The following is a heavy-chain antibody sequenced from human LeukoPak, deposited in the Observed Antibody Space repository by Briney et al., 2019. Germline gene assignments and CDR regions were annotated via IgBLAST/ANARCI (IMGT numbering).Heavy chain of an antibody. CDR1: GYSISSGYY. D-gene: IGHD6-13*01. CDR3: ARDSSSSWYFDY. CDR2: IYSGGST. Sequence: PSETLSLTCAVSGYSISSGYYWGWIRQPPGKGLEWVSVIYSGGSTYYADSVKGRFTISRDNSKNTLYLQMNSLRAEDTAVYYCARDSSSSWYFDYWGQGTLVTVSS. V-gene: IGHV3-53*05. J-gene: IGHJ4*02.